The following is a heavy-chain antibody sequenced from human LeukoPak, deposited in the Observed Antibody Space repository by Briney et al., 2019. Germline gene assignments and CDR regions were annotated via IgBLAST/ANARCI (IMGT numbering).Heavy chain of an antibody. Sequence: SETLSLTCAVSGCSISSGYYWGWIRQPPGKGLEWIGSIYHSGSTYYNPSLKSRVTISVDTSKNQFSLKLSSVTAADTAVYYCARDHQGGYYDSSGYYNWFDPWGQGTLVTVSS. CDR2: IYHSGST. J-gene: IGHJ5*02. CDR1: GCSISSGYY. V-gene: IGHV4-38-2*02. CDR3: ARDHQGGYYDSSGYYNWFDP. D-gene: IGHD3-22*01.